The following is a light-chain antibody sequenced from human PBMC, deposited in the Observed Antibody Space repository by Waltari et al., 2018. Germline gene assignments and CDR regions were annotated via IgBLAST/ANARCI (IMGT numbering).Light chain of an antibody. CDR1: QGISSW. CDR3: QQAADFPLT. V-gene: IGKV1-12*01. CDR2: AAS. Sequence: DIQLTQSPSSVSASVGDRVTVACRASQGISSWLTWYQQKPGEAPKLLIFAASTLETGVPSRFSCGGSGTEFNLTISSLQPEDLGTYYCQQAADFPLTFGGGTKVEIK. J-gene: IGKJ4*01.